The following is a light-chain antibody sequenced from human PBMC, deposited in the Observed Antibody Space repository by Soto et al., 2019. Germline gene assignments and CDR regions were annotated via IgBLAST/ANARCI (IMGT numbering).Light chain of an antibody. CDR1: NSDVGGYNS. J-gene: IGLJ1*01. CDR2: DVT. Sequence: VLTQPASMSGSPGQSITISCTGTNSDVGGYNSVSWYQQHPGKAPKLMIYDVTNRPSGVSSRFSGSKSGNTASLTISGLQAEDEADYYCSSYTTNTTPYVFGTGTKVTVL. CDR3: SSYTTNTTPYV. V-gene: IGLV2-14*01.